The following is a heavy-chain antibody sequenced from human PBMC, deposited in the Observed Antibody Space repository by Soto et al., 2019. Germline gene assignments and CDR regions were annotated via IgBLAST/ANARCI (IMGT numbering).Heavy chain of an antibody. CDR1: GGSISSYY. CDR3: ARHAPYGPIDY. V-gene: IGHV4-59*08. CDR2: IYYSGST. Sequence: SSETLSLTCTVSGGSISSYYWSWIRQPPGKGLEWIGNIYYSGSTNYNPSPKSRVTISVDTSKNQFSLKLSSVTVADTAVYYCARHAPYGPIDYWGQGTLVTVSS. D-gene: IGHD3-10*01. J-gene: IGHJ4*02.